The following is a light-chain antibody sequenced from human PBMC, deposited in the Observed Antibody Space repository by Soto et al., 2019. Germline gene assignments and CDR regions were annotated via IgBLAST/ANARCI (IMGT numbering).Light chain of an antibody. CDR3: AEWDDSLNGPV. CDR2: YDD. CDR1: SSNIGNNG. J-gene: IGLJ3*02. Sequence: QLVLTQPPSVSEAPRQRVTISCSGNSSNIGNNGVNWYQQLPGKAPKLLIYYDDLLPSGVSDRFSGSKSGTSASLAISGLQSEDEADYYCAEWDDSLNGPVFGGGTKVTVL. V-gene: IGLV1-36*01.